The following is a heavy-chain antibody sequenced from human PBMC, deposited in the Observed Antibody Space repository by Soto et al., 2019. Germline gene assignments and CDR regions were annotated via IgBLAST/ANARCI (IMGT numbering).Heavy chain of an antibody. CDR2: IIPIFGTA. Sequence: QVQLVQSGAEVKKPGSSVKVSCKASGGTFSSYAISWVRQAPGQGLAWMGGIIPIFGTANYAQKFQGRVTITADESTSTAYMELSSRRAEDTAVYYCASRYNRNYDIVTDYYFDYWGQGTLVTVSS. CDR1: GGTFSSYA. CDR3: ASRYNRNYDIVTDYYFDY. D-gene: IGHD3-9*01. V-gene: IGHV1-69*01. J-gene: IGHJ4*02.